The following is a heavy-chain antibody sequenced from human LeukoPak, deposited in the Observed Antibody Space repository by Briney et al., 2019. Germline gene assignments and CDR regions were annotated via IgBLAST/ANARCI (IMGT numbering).Heavy chain of an antibody. Sequence: ASVKVSCKASGHTFTSYDINGVRQATGQGLEWMGWMNPDSGNTGYAQKFQGRVTMTRNPSIRTAYMELSSLTSEDTAVYYCARRIAAAGVGIVYWGQGTLVTVSS. CDR1: GHTFTSYD. CDR3: ARRIAAAGVGIVY. V-gene: IGHV1-8*01. CDR2: MNPDSGNT. D-gene: IGHD6-13*01. J-gene: IGHJ4*02.